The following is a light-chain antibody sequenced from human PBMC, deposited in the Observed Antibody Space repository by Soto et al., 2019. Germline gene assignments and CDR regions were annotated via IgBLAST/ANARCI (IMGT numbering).Light chain of an antibody. CDR1: QSVSSY. V-gene: IGKV3-11*01. CDR3: QQRSNWPVT. CDR2: DAS. J-gene: IGKJ3*01. Sequence: IVLTQSPATLSLSPGERATLPCRASQSVSSYLAWYQQKPGQAPRLLIYDASNRATGIPARFSGSGSGTDFTLTISSLEPEDFAVYYCQQRSNWPVTFGPWTKVDIK.